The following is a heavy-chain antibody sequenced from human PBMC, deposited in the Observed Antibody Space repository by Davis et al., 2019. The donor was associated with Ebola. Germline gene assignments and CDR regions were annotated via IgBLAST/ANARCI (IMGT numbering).Heavy chain of an antibody. CDR3: ARAPRENYYDLYFDL. CDR1: GFTFSNYA. J-gene: IGHJ2*01. D-gene: IGHD3-22*01. V-gene: IGHV3-64*02. CDR2: ISSKRGFT. Sequence: GESLKIPCAASGFTFSNYAMHWVRQAPGQGLEFVSGISSKRGFTYCADSVKGRFTISRDNSNNSLYLQMGSVRAEDMAVYYCARAPRENYYDLYFDLWGRGTRVTVSS.